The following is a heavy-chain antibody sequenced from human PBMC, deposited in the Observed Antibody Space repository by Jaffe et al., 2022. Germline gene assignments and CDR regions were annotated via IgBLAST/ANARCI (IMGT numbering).Heavy chain of an antibody. CDR2: IYYSGST. CDR3: ARRGGSSSWYGENWFDP. CDR1: GGSISSSSYY. J-gene: IGHJ5*02. D-gene: IGHD6-13*01. Sequence: QLQLQESGPGLVKPSETLSLTCTVSGGSISSSSYYWGWIRQPPGKGLEWIGSIYYSGSTYYNPSLKSRVTISVDTSKNQFSLKLSSVTAADTAVYYCARRGGSSSWYGENWFDPWGQGTLVTVSS. V-gene: IGHV4-39*01.